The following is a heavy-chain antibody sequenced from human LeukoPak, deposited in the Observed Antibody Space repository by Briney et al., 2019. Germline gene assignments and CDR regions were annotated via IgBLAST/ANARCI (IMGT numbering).Heavy chain of an antibody. Sequence: ASVKVSCXASGYTFTGYYIHWVRQAPGQGLEWMGWINPNSGGTNYAQKFQGRVTMTSDTSISTAYMELSRLRSDDTAVYYCATYVWGNLTFDYWGQGTLVTVSS. D-gene: IGHD3-16*01. CDR2: INPNSGGT. J-gene: IGHJ4*02. CDR3: ATYVWGNLTFDY. CDR1: GYTFTGYY. V-gene: IGHV1-2*02.